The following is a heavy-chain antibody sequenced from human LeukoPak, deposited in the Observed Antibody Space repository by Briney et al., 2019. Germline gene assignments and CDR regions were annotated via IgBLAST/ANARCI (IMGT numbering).Heavy chain of an antibody. CDR3: ARAAGGPAAFDI. CDR2: VYYSGST. J-gene: IGHJ3*02. CDR1: GGSISSGSYY. Sequence: SETLSLTCTVSGGSISSGSYYWGCIRQPPGKGLEWIGSVYYSGSTYYNPSLKSRITISIDTSKNQFSLKLSSVTAADTAVYYCARAAGGPAAFDIWGQGTMVTVTS. V-gene: IGHV4-39*07. D-gene: IGHD3-16*01.